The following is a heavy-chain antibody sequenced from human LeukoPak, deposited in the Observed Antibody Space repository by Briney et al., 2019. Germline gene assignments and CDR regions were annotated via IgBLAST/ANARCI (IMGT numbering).Heavy chain of an antibody. J-gene: IGHJ5*02. Sequence: ASVKVSCKASGYTFTGYYMHWVRQAPGQGLEWMGWINPNSGGTNYARKFQGRVTVTRDTSISTAYMELSRLRSDDTAVYYCARVNRDLARRQYGFDPWGQGTLVTVSS. CDR3: ARVNRDLARRQYGFDP. CDR1: GYTFTGYY. V-gene: IGHV1-2*02. D-gene: IGHD1-14*01. CDR2: INPNSGGT.